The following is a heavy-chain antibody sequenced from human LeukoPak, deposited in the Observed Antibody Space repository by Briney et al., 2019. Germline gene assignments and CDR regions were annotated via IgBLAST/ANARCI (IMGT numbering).Heavy chain of an antibody. CDR1: GGSISNFY. CDR3: AREHKDYDGDGYYYDN. CDR2: IHIRGST. J-gene: IGHJ4*02. V-gene: IGHV4-4*07. D-gene: IGHD3-22*01. Sequence: SETLSLTCTVSGGSISNFYWGWIRQPAGKGLEWIGRIHIRGSTDYSPSLKSRVSMSVDTSKNQFSLRLRSVTAADTAVYYCAREHKDYDGDGYYYDNWGQGTLVTVSS.